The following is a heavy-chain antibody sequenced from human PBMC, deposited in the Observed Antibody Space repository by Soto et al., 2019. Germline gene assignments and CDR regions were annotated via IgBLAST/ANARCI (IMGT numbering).Heavy chain of an antibody. J-gene: IGHJ3*02. CDR3: ARVPRIAAAGTAFDI. D-gene: IGHD6-13*01. CDR1: GGSISSYY. CDR2: IYYSGST. V-gene: IGHV4-59*01. Sequence: SQTLSLTCTVSGGSISSYYWSWVRPPPGKGLEWIGYIYYSGSTNYNPSLKSRVTISVDTSKNQFSLKLSSVTAADTAVEYCARVPRIAAAGTAFDIWGQGTMVTVSS.